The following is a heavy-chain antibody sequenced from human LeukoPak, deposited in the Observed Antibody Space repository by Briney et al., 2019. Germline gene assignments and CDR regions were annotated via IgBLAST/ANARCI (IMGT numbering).Heavy chain of an antibody. D-gene: IGHD3-3*01. CDR2: IKQDGSEK. J-gene: IGHJ6*03. V-gene: IGHV3-7*01. CDR3: ARVTTIFGVLKYYYYMDV. CDR1: GFTFSSYW. Sequence: GGSLSLSCVVSGFTFSSYWMSWVRQAPGKGLEWVANIKQDGSEKYYVDSVRGRFTISRDNAKNSLYLQMNSLRAEDTAVYYCARVTTIFGVLKYYYYMDVWGKGTTVTVSS.